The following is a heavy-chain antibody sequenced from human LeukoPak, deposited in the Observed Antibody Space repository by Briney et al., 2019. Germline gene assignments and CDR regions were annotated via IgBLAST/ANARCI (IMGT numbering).Heavy chain of an antibody. CDR2: INEDGSEK. V-gene: IGHV3-7*01. Sequence: PGGSLRLSCAASRFTFSNYWMTWVRQAPGKGLEWVANINEDGSEKNYVDSVKGRFTISRDNAKNSLYLQMNSPRAEDTAAYYCARLTRGTTETYWGQGALVTVSS. J-gene: IGHJ4*02. CDR3: ARLTRGTTETY. CDR1: RFTFSNYW. D-gene: IGHD1-26*01.